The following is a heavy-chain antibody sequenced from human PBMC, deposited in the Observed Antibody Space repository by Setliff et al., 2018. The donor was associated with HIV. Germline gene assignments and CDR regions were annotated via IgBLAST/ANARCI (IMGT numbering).Heavy chain of an antibody. D-gene: IGHD4-17*01. CDR3: ARAVTVTTEVLY. CDR1: GFTFSSYA. V-gene: IGHV3-30-3*01. J-gene: IGHJ4*02. CDR2: ISYDGSNK. Sequence: GGSLRLSCAASGFTFSSYAMHWVRQAPGKGLEWVAVISYDGSNKYYADSVKGRFTISRDNSKNTLYLQMNSLRAEDTAVYYCARAVTVTTEVLYWGQGTLVTVSS.